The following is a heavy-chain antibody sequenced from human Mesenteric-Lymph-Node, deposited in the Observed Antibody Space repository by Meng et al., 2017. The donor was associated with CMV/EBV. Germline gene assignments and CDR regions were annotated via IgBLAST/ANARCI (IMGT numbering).Heavy chain of an antibody. V-gene: IGHV3-30*02. Sequence: GGSLRLSCAASGFTFSTFGMHWVRQAPGKGLDWVAYIRYDGITKYYVDSVKGRVTISRDNSKNTLFLEINSLRVEDTAVYYCAKARMGGSGWYGGDYWGQGTLVTVSS. CDR3: AKARMGGSGWYGGDY. J-gene: IGHJ4*02. D-gene: IGHD6-19*01. CDR2: IRYDGITK. CDR1: GFTFSTFG.